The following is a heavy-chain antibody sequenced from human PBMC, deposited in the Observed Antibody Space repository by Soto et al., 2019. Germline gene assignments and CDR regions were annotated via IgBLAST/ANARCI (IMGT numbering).Heavy chain of an antibody. J-gene: IGHJ4*02. Sequence: QVQLQESGPGLVKPSETLSLTCTVSGGSISSYYWSWIRQPPGKGLEWIGYIYYSGSTNYNPSLTSRVTLSVDTSKNQFSLKLSSVTAADTAVYYCARRYGYSFDYWGQGTLVTVSS. V-gene: IGHV4-59*08. CDR2: IYYSGST. CDR3: ARRYGYSFDY. D-gene: IGHD1-1*01. CDR1: GGSISSYY.